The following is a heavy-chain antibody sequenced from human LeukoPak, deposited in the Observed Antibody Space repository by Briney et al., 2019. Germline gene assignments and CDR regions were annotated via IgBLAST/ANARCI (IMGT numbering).Heavy chain of an antibody. CDR2: MNPNSGNT. CDR1: GYTFTSYD. CDR3: ARDSRGNYY. D-gene: IGHD6-19*01. V-gene: IGHV1-8*01. Sequence: SVKVSCKASGYTFTSYDINGVRQAPGQGLEWMGWMNPNSGNTVYAEKVQGRVTMTRTTSISTAYMELSRLRSENTAVYYSARDSRGNYYWGQGTLVTVSS. J-gene: IGHJ4*02.